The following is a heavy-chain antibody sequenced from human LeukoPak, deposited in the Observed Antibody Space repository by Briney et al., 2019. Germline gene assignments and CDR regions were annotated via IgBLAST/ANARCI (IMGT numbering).Heavy chain of an antibody. J-gene: IGHJ3*02. CDR3: ANGPIVVVPAAIPAFDI. V-gene: IGHV3-74*01. D-gene: IGHD2-2*02. CDR1: GFTFSSYW. CDR2: INADGSTT. Sequence: QPGGSLRLSCAASGFTFSSYWMHWVRQAPGKGLVWVSRINADGSTTAYADSVKGRFIISRDSAKNTVYLQMNSLRAEDTAVYYCANGPIVVVPAAIPAFDIWGQGTMVTVSS.